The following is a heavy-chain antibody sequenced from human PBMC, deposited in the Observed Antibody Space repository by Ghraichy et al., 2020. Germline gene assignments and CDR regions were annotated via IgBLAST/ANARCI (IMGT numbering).Heavy chain of an antibody. CDR3: TYYGEPNAFYI. CDR1: GFTFSGSA. Sequence: GGSLRLSCAASGFTFSGSAMHWVRQASGKGLEWVGRIRSKANGYATAYAASVKGRFIISRDDSKNTAYLQMNSLTTEDTAVYYCTYYGEPNAFYIWGQGKMVAVSS. CDR2: IRSKANGYAT. D-gene: IGHD4-17*01. V-gene: IGHV3-73*01. J-gene: IGHJ3*02.